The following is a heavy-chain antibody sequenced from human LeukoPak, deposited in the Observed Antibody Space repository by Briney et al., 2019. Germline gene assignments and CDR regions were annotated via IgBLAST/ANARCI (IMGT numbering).Heavy chain of an antibody. V-gene: IGHV4-61*02. J-gene: IGHJ3*02. CDR3: ARGPYSYDSSGAFDI. CDR1: GGSISGGSYY. D-gene: IGHD3-22*01. CDR2: INTSGST. Sequence: TLSLTCTVSGGSISGGSYYWSWIRQPAGKGLEWIGRINTSGSTNYNPSLKSRVTISVDTSKNQFSLKLSSVTAAGTAVYFCARGPYSYDSSGAFDIWGQGTMVTVSS.